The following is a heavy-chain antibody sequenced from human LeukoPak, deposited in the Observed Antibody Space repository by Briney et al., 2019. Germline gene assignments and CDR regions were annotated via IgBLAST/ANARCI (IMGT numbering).Heavy chain of an antibody. J-gene: IGHJ4*02. CDR1: GYSFTTYW. CDR2: IDPSDSYT. Sequence: GESLKISCKGSGYSFTTYWITWVRQMPGKGLEWMGRIDPSDSYTNYSPSFQGHFTISADKSISTAYLQWSSLKAPDTAIYYCARLTMVSTQLDYRGQGSLVTVSS. D-gene: IGHD4/OR15-4a*01. CDR3: ARLTMVSTQLDY. V-gene: IGHV5-10-1*01.